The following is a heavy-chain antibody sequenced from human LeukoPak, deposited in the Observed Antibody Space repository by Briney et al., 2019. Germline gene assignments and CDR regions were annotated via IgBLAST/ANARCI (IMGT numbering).Heavy chain of an antibody. D-gene: IGHD3-22*01. V-gene: IGHV3-30*18. CDR1: GFTFSSYA. CDR3: AKGPDSSGYLIHR. CDR2: ISYDGSDK. Sequence: GGSLRLSRAASGFTFSSYAMSWVRQAPGKGLAWVAVISYDGSDKYYADSVKGRFTISRDNSKNTLYLQMISLRAEDTAVYYCAKGPDSSGYLIHRWGQGTLVTVSS. J-gene: IGHJ1*01.